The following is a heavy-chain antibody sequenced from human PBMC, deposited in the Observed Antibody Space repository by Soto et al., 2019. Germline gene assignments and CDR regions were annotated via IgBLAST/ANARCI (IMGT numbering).Heavy chain of an antibody. Sequence: SETLSLTCTVSGGSISSGGYYWSWVRQHPGKGLEWIGYIYYSGSTYYNPSLKSRVTISVDTSKNQFSLKLSSVTAADTAVYYCARDRYYYDSSGYLPLYGMDVWGQGTTVTVSS. CDR1: GGSISSGGYY. CDR3: ARDRYYYDSSGYLPLYGMDV. V-gene: IGHV4-31*03. CDR2: IYYSGST. J-gene: IGHJ6*02. D-gene: IGHD3-22*01.